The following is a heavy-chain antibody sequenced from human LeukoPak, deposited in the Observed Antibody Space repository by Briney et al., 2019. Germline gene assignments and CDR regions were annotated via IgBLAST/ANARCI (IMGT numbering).Heavy chain of an antibody. V-gene: IGHV1-46*01. CDR3: ARGLYSGSYFREIGY. D-gene: IGHD1-26*01. CDR1: GYTFTSYY. J-gene: IGHJ4*02. CDR2: INPSGGST. Sequence: ASVKVSCKASGYTFTSYYMHWVRQAPGQGLEWMGIINPSGGSTSYAQKFQGRVTMTRDTSTSTVYMELSSLRSEDTAIYYCARGLYSGSYFREIGYWGQGTLVTVSS.